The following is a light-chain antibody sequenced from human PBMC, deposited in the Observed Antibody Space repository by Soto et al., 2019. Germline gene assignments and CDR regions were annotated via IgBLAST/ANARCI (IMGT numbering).Light chain of an antibody. CDR2: RAS. CDR3: QHYGMSPRT. J-gene: IGKJ1*01. V-gene: IGKV3-20*01. CDR1: QSVAGTY. Sequence: EIVLTQSPGTLSLSPGERATLSCRASQSVAGTYLAWYQHKPGQAPRLLIYRASNRATGIPDRFSGSGSGTDFTLTISRLEPEDFAVYYCQHYGMSPRTFGQGTKVEIK.